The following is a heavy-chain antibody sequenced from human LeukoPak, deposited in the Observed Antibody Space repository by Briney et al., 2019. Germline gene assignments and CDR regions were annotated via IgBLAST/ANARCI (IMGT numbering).Heavy chain of an antibody. J-gene: IGHJ4*02. CDR3: ARDLLGHFSGYLDY. V-gene: IGHV3-7*01. Sequence: QSGGSLRLSCAASGFTFSSYWMSWVRQAPGKGLEWVANIKQVGSEKYYVDSVKGRFTISRDNAKNSLYLQMNSLRAEDTAVYYCARDLLGHFSGYLDYWGQGTLVTVSS. CDR1: GFTFSSYW. D-gene: IGHD2-15*01. CDR2: IKQVGSEK.